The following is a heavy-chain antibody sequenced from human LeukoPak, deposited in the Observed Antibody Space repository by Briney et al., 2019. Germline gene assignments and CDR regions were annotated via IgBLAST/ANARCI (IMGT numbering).Heavy chain of an antibody. V-gene: IGHV3-23*01. CDR1: GFTFSSYA. CDR2: ISGSGGST. Sequence: PGGSLRLSCAASGFTFSSYAMSWVRQAPGKGLEWVSAISGSGGSTYYADSVKGRFTISRDNSKNMLYLQMNSLRAEDTAVYYCAKFRFPLGFWSGYGFDYWGQGTLVTVSS. D-gene: IGHD3-3*01. CDR3: AKFRFPLGFWSGYGFDY. J-gene: IGHJ4*02.